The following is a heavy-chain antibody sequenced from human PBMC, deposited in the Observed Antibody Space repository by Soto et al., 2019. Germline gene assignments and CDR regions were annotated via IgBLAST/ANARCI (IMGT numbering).Heavy chain of an antibody. CDR1: GYSFTSYW. Sequence: GESLKISCKGSGYSFTSYWISWVRQMPGKGLEWMGRIDPSDSYTNYSPSFQGHVTISADKSISTAYLQWSSLKASDTAMYYCASIVNYGSGSYDYYYGMDVWGQGTTVTVSS. CDR3: ASIVNYGSGSYDYYYGMDV. J-gene: IGHJ6*02. D-gene: IGHD3-10*01. V-gene: IGHV5-10-1*01. CDR2: IDPSDSYT.